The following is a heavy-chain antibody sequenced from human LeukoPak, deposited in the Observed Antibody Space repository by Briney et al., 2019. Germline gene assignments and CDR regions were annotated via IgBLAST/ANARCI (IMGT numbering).Heavy chain of an antibody. D-gene: IGHD2-15*01. CDR1: GFTFSTYA. Sequence: PGGSLRLSCAASGFTFSTYAMTWVRQAPGKGLEWVSLISRGGDVTYYADSVKGRFTISRDSSKNTLYLQMHSPRAEDTAVYYCAARPGEVAVPYDYWGQGTLVTVSS. CDR3: AARPGEVAVPYDY. J-gene: IGHJ4*02. CDR2: ISRGGDVT. V-gene: IGHV3-23*01.